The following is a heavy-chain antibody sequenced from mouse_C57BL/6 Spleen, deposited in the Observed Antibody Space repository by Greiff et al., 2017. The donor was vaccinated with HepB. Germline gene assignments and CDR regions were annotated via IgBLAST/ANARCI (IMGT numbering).Heavy chain of an antibody. V-gene: IGHV7-3*01. D-gene: IGHD2-2*01. CDR2: IRNKANGYTT. CDR1: GFTFTDYY. J-gene: IGHJ2*01. CDR3: ARYPMVTTGFDY. Sequence: EVQRVESGGGLVQPGGSLSLSCAASGFTFTDYYMSWVRQPPGKALEWLGFIRNKANGYTTEYSASVKGRFTISRDNSQSILYLQMNALRAEDSATYYCARYPMVTTGFDYWGQGTTLTVSS.